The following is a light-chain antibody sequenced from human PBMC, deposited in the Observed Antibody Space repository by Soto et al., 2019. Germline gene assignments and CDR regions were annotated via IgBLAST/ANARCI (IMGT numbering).Light chain of an antibody. CDR3: QQYNNWPGT. CDR1: QTVSSS. J-gene: IGKJ1*01. Sequence: EIVLTQSPATLSLSPGERATLSCRASQTVSSSLAWYQQKPGQAPRLLIYEVSNRATGIPARFSGSGSGADFTLTISSLQSEDFAVYYCQQYNNWPGTFGQGTKVDIK. V-gene: IGKV3-11*01. CDR2: EVS.